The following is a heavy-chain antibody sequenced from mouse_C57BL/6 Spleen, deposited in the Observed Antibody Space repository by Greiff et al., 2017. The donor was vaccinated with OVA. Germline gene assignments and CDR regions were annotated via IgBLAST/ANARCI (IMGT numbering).Heavy chain of an antibody. J-gene: IGHJ2*01. CDR2: INPSNGGT. CDR3: ACRGGSITTVVHFDY. CDR1: GYTFTSYW. V-gene: IGHV1-53*01. Sequence: QVQLQQPGTELVKPGASVKLSCKASGYTFTSYWMHWVKQRPGQGLEWIGNINPSNGGTNYNEKFKSKATLTVDKSSSTAYMQLSSLTSEDSAVYYRACRGGSITTVVHFDYWGQGTTLTVSS. D-gene: IGHD1-1*01.